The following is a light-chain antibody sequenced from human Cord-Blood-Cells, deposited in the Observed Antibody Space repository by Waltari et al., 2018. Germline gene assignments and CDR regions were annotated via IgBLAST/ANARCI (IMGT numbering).Light chain of an antibody. CDR3: MQALQTPWT. J-gene: IGKJ1*01. CDR1: QSILHSNGYNY. V-gene: IGKV2-28*01. CDR2: LGS. Sequence: DIVMTQSPLSLPVTPGEPASISCRPSQSILHSNGYNYLDWYLQKPGQSPQLLIYLGSNRASGVPDRFSGSGSGTDFTLKISRVEAEDVGVYYCMQALQTPWTFGQGTKVEIK.